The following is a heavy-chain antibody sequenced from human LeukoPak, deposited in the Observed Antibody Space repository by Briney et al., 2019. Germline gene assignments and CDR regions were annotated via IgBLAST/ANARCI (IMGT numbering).Heavy chain of an antibody. J-gene: IGHJ4*02. Sequence: GGSLRLSCAASGFTFSSYAMSWVRQAPGKGLEWVSAISGSGGSTYYADSVKGRFTISRDNSKNTLYLQMNSLRAEDTAVYYCSKTPNGYGYCFDYWGQGTLVTVSS. CDR3: SKTPNGYGYCFDY. CDR2: ISGSGGST. V-gene: IGHV3-23*01. D-gene: IGHD3-10*01. CDR1: GFTFSSYA.